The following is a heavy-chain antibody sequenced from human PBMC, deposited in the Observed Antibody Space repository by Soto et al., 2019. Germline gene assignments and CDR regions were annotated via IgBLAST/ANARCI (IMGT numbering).Heavy chain of an antibody. D-gene: IGHD5-18*01. V-gene: IGHV4-34*01. Sequence: SETLSLTCAVYGGSFSGYYWSWIRQPPGKGLEWIGEINHSGSTNYNPSLKSRVTISVDTSKNQFSLKLSSVTAADTAVYYCARYSYGYRYYYYYYMDVWGKGTTVTVS. J-gene: IGHJ6*03. CDR3: ARYSYGYRYYYYYYMDV. CDR2: INHSGST. CDR1: GGSFSGYY.